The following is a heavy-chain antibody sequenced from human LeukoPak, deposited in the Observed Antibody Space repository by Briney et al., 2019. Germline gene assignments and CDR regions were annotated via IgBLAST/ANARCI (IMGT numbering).Heavy chain of an antibody. CDR3: ATTGYSYGSFDY. CDR1: GYSENFYG. CDR2: ISAQHGQT. Sequence: ASVKVSCKTSGYSENFYGITWVRQVAGQGLEWMGWISAQHGQTEYAPNSQDRVTMTTDTYTNTAYMELRSLRSDDTAVYYCATTGYSYGSFDYWGQGTLVTVSS. V-gene: IGHV1-18*01. J-gene: IGHJ4*02. D-gene: IGHD5-18*01.